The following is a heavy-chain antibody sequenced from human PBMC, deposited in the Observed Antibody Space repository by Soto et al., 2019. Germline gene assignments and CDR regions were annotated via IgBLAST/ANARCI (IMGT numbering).Heavy chain of an antibody. D-gene: IGHD3-3*01. CDR2: INPNSGGT. V-gene: IGHV1-2*02. Sequence: ASVKVSCKASGYTFTGYYMHWVRQAPGQGLEWMGWINPNSGGTNYAQKFQGRVTMTTDTSISTAYMELRRLRSDDTAVYYCARGLIFGVVIMDLDVWGQGTTVTVSS. CDR3: ARGLIFGVVIMDLDV. J-gene: IGHJ6*02. CDR1: GYTFTGYY.